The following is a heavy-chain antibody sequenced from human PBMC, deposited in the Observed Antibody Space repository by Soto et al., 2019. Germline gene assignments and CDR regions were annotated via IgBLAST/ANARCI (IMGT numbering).Heavy chain of an antibody. CDR1: GFTFSSYS. CDR3: AAVVYTGGYYYGMDV. J-gene: IGHJ6*02. CDR2: ISGSGAST. V-gene: IGHV3-23*01. D-gene: IGHD2-2*02. Sequence: PGGSLRLSCAASGFTFSSYSMNWVRQAPGKGLEWVSSISGSGASTYYADSVKGRFTISRDNSKNTLYLQMNSLRAEDTAVYYCAAVVYTGGYYYGMDVWGQGTTVTVS.